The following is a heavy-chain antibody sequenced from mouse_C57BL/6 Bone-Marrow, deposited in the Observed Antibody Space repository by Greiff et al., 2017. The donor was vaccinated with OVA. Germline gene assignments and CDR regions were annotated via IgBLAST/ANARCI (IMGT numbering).Heavy chain of an antibody. CDR1: GYAFSSSW. Sequence: VHLVESGPELVKPGASVKISCKASGYAFSSSWMNWVKQRPGKGLEWIGRIYPGDGDTNYNGKFKGKATLTADKSSSTAYMQLSSLTSEDSAVYFCARESNYVGWFAYWGQGTLVTVSA. CDR2: IYPGDGDT. D-gene: IGHD2-5*01. CDR3: ARESNYVGWFAY. J-gene: IGHJ3*01. V-gene: IGHV1-82*01.